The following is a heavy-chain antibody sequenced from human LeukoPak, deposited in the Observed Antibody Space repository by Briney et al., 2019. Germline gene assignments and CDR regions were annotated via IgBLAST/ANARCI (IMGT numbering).Heavy chain of an antibody. V-gene: IGHV3-48*01. CDR1: GFTFSSYS. Sequence: SGGSLRLSCAASGFTFSSYSMNWVRQAPGKGLEWVSYISSSSSTIYYADSVKGRFTISRDNAKNSLYLQMNSLRAEDTAVYYCARELLTMVSYMDVWGKGTTVAVSS. J-gene: IGHJ6*03. CDR2: ISSSSSTI. CDR3: ARELLTMVSYMDV. D-gene: IGHD3-10*01.